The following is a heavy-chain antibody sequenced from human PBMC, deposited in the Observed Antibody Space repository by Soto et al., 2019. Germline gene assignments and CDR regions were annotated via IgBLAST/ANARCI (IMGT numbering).Heavy chain of an antibody. J-gene: IGHJ5*02. V-gene: IGHV3-74*01. CDR3: AREIIVVNGKIRWFDP. D-gene: IGHD2-15*01. CDR2: INGDGTSI. CDR1: GFTLSSHW. Sequence: EVQLVESGGGLVQPGGSLRLSCAASGFTLSSHWMHWVRQAPGKGPVGVSRINGDGTSIRYADSVEGRFTISRDNAKNTLYLQMNRLRAEDTAVYYCAREIIVVNGKIRWFDPWGQGTLVTVSS.